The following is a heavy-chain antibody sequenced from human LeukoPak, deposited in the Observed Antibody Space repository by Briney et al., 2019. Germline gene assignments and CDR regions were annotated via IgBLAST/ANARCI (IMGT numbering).Heavy chain of an antibody. Sequence: GASVKVSCKASGYTFTSYYMHWVRQAPGQGLEWMGIINPSGGSTSYAQKFQGRVTMTRDMSTSTVYMELSSLRSEDTAVYYCARDDTFAVDNLNWGFDYWGQGTLVTVSS. D-gene: IGHD7-27*01. CDR3: ARDDTFAVDNLNWGFDY. J-gene: IGHJ4*02. CDR2: INPSGGST. V-gene: IGHV1-46*01. CDR1: GYTFTSYY.